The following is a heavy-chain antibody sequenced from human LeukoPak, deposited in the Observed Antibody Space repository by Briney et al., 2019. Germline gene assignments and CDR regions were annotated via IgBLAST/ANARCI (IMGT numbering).Heavy chain of an antibody. CDR2: IYSGGTT. V-gene: IGHV3-53*01. CDR3: ARAPGRWEPIDY. CDR1: GFTVSSNY. D-gene: IGHD1-26*01. J-gene: IGHJ4*02. Sequence: GGSLRLSCAASGFTVSSNYLSWVRQAPGKGLEWVSVIYSGGTTYYADSVKGRLTISRDNSKNTLYLQMNSLRAEDTAVYYCARAPGRWEPIDYWGQGTLVTVSS.